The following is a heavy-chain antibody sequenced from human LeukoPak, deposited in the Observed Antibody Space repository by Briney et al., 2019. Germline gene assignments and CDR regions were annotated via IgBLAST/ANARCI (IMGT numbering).Heavy chain of an antibody. CDR3: ARQGCSSTSCYTRSGYYYYGMDV. J-gene: IGHJ6*02. D-gene: IGHD2-2*02. Sequence: PSETLSLTCTVSGGSISSYYWSWIRQPPGKGLEWIGYIYYSGSTNYNPSLKSRVTISVDTSKNQFSLKLISVTAADTAVYYCARQGCSSTSCYTRSGYYYYGMDVWGQGTTVTVSS. CDR1: GGSISSYY. CDR2: IYYSGST. V-gene: IGHV4-59*08.